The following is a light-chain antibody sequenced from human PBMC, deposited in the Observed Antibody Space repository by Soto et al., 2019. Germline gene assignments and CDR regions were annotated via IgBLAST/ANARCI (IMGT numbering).Light chain of an antibody. CDR2: DAF. J-gene: IGKJ3*01. V-gene: IGKV1-33*01. CDR3: PYSRHLPL. CDR1: QDIGYY. Sequence: DIQMTQSPSSLSASVGDRVTITCQASQDIGYYLNWYQHKPGKAPKLLIYDAFNFEAGVPSRFSDGGSGTHFRFSICSRPPDEVATYYCPYSRHLPLFGPGTKVD.